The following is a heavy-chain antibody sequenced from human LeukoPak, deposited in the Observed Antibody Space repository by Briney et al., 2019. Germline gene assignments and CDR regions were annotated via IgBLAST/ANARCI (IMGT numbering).Heavy chain of an antibody. V-gene: IGHV4-4*07. J-gene: IGHJ4*02. CDR2: VYTSGST. CDR1: GRSTGSSY. CDR3: ARQAVALDY. D-gene: IGHD6-19*01. Sequence: SETLSLTCTVSGRSTGSSYWSWIRQPAGKGLEWIRRVYTSGSTNYNPSLKSRVTMSVDTSKNQFSLKLSSVTAADTAVYYCARQAVALDYWGQGTLVTVSS.